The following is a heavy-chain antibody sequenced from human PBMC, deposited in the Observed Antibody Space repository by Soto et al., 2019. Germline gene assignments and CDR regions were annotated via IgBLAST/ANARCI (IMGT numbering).Heavy chain of an antibody. CDR3: ARHTVEGDAFDI. CDR1: GGSISSSSYY. CDR2: IYYSGST. D-gene: IGHD4-17*01. Sequence: QLQLQESGPGLVKPSETLSLTCTVSGGSISSSSYYWGWIRQPPGKGLEWIGSIYYSGSTYYNPSLKSRVTISVDTSKNQFSLKLSSVTAADTAVYYCARHTVEGDAFDIWGQGTMVTVSS. J-gene: IGHJ3*02. V-gene: IGHV4-39*01.